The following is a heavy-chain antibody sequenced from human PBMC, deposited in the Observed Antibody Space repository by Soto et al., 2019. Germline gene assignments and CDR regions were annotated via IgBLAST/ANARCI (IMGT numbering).Heavy chain of an antibody. CDR3: ARGSLALYYYGMDV. Sequence: PGGSLRLSCTASGFTFSYYYMSWIRQAPGKGLEWVSYISSSGSTIYYADSVKGRFTISRDNAKNSLYLQMNSLRAEDTAVYYCARGSLALYYYGMDVWGQGTTVTVSS. CDR1: GFTFSYYY. V-gene: IGHV3-11*01. J-gene: IGHJ6*02. CDR2: ISSSGSTI.